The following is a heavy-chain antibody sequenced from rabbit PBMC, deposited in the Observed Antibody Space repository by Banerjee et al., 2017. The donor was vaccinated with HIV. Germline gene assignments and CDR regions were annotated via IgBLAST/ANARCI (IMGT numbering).Heavy chain of an antibody. Sequence: EESGGDLVKPEGSLTLTCTASGFSFSSSYWICWVRQAPGKGLEWIACIYTGSSGSTYYASWAKGRLTISKTSSTTVTLQMTSLTAADTATYFCARDLAGVIGWNFNLWGPGTLVTVS. J-gene: IGHJ4*01. CDR2: IYTGSSGST. CDR1: GFSFSSSYW. CDR3: ARDLAGVIGWNFNL. D-gene: IGHD4-1*01. V-gene: IGHV1S45*01.